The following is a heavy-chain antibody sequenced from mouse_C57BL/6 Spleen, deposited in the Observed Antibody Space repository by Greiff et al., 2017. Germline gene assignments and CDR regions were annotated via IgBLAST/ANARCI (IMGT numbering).Heavy chain of an antibody. D-gene: IGHD1-1*01. Sequence: QVQLQQPGAELVRPGTSVKLSCKASGYTFTSYWMHWVKQRPGQGLEWIGVIDPSDSYTNYNQKFKGKATLTVDTSSSTAYMQLSSLTSEDSAVYYCARRGVTTGDAMDYWGQGTSVTVSS. CDR3: ARRGVTTGDAMDY. V-gene: IGHV1-59*01. CDR2: IDPSDSYT. CDR1: GYTFTSYW. J-gene: IGHJ4*01.